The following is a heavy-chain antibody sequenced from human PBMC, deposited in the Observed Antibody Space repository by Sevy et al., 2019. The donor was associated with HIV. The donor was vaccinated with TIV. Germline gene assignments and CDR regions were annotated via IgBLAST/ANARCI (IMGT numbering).Heavy chain of an antibody. D-gene: IGHD3-3*01. CDR2: IWYDGSNK. CDR3: ARDMRTYYDFWSGYSSYYYYGMDV. V-gene: IGHV3-33*01. Sequence: GGSLRLSCAASGFTFSSYGMHWVRQAPGKGLEWVAVIWYDGSNKYYADPVKGRFTISRDNSKNTLYLQMNSLRAEDTAVYYCARDMRTYYDFWSGYSSYYYYGMDVWGQGTTVTVSS. J-gene: IGHJ6*02. CDR1: GFTFSSYG.